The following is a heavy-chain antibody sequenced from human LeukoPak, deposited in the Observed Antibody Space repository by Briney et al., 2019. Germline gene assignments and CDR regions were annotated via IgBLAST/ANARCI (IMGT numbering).Heavy chain of an antibody. V-gene: IGHV1-3*01. CDR2: INAGNGNT. Sequence: GASVKVSCKASGYTFTSYAMHWVRQAPGQRLEWMGWINAGNGNTKYSQKFQGRVTITRDTSASTAYMELSSLRSEDTAVYYCATVPVYGKGAVAPWGFDYWGQGTLVTVSS. CDR1: GYTFTSYA. J-gene: IGHJ4*02. CDR3: ATVPVYGKGAVAPWGFDY. D-gene: IGHD6-19*01.